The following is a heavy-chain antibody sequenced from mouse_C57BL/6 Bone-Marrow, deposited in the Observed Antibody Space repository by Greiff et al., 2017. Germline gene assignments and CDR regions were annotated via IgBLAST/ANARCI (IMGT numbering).Heavy chain of an antibody. CDR3: ARDYYGSSHFDY. D-gene: IGHD1-1*01. CDR2: ISDGGSYT. J-gene: IGHJ2*01. Sequence: EVKLMESGGGLVKPGGSLKLSCAASGFTFSTYAMSWVRQTPEKRLEWVATISDGGSYTYYPDNVKGRFTISRDNAKNNLYLQRSHLKSEDPAMYYCARDYYGSSHFDYWGQGTTLTVSS. V-gene: IGHV5-4*01. CDR1: GFTFSTYA.